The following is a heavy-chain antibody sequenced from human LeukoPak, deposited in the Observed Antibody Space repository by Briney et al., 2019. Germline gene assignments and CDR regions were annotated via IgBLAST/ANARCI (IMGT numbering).Heavy chain of an antibody. D-gene: IGHD6-19*01. Sequence: ASVKVSCKASGYTFASYYMHWVRQAPGQGLEWMGIINPSGGSTSYAQKFQGRVTMTRDTSTSTVYMELSSLRSEDTAVYYCARGSGYSSGRPNPLFDYWGQGTLVTVSS. V-gene: IGHV1-46*01. J-gene: IGHJ4*02. CDR2: INPSGGST. CDR3: ARGSGYSSGRPNPLFDY. CDR1: GYTFASYY.